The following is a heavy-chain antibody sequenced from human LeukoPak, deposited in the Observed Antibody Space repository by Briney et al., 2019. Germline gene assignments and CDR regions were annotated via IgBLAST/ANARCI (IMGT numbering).Heavy chain of an antibody. CDR3: ARGTGSGNYALGR. CDR1: EGTLSSYA. V-gene: IGHV1-69*04. J-gene: IGHJ4*02. Sequence: SVKVSCKAPEGTLSSYALSWVRQDPGQGLEWMGRIIPVLSLTNYEEKFRDRLTIIADKATSTAYMELTNLTSADTAVYFCARGTGSGNYALGRWGQGTLVTVSS. CDR2: IIPVLSLT. D-gene: IGHD3-10*01.